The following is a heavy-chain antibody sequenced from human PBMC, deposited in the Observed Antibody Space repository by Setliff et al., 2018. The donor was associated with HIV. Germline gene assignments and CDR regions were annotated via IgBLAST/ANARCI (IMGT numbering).Heavy chain of an antibody. J-gene: IGHJ4*02. CDR2: IDSSGTT. D-gene: IGHD3-10*01. Sequence: LSLTCTISGGSFGVYRWSWIRQSAGRGLEWIGRIDSSGTTDYKPSLKGRVAISVDTSRNQFSLRVTSVTAADTAVYFCARGLNYYGSGSYLPLGYWGQGTLVTVSS. CDR3: ARGLNYYGSGSYLPLGY. V-gene: IGHV4-4*07. CDR1: GGSFGVYR.